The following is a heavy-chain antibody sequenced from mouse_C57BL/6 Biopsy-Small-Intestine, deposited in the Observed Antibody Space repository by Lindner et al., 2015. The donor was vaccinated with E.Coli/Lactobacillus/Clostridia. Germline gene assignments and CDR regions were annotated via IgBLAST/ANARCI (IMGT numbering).Heavy chain of an antibody. CDR3: ARGMGVKLAGRLRWVDP. V-gene: IGHV1-74*01. Sequence: SVKVSCKASDFTLTGYYLHWLRQAPGQGPEWMGRINPDSGVTEYSQHFQGRVTMTRDKSLNTAYMELRRLTSDDTAVYYCARGMGVKLAGRLRWVDPWGQGTLVTVS. D-gene: IGHD2-10*02. CDR2: INPDSGVT. CDR1: DFTLTGYY. J-gene: IGHJ3*01.